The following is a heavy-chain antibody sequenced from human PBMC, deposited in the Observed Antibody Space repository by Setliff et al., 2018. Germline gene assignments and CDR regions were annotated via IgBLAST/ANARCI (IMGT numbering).Heavy chain of an antibody. Sequence: SETLSLTCTVSGGYIARSYFYWGWIRQSPGKGLEWIGRVYNTGTTNYNPSLKSRVTISISADTSNKSFSLNLFSVTAADTAVYYCVGRDFSGGDSWGHGTLVTVSS. CDR2: VYNTGTT. CDR3: VGRDFSGGDS. V-gene: IGHV4-39*02. J-gene: IGHJ5*01. D-gene: IGHD6-25*01. CDR1: GGYIARSYFY.